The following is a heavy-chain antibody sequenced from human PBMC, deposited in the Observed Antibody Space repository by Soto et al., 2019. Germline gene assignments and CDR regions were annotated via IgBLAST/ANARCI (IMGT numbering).Heavy chain of an antibody. V-gene: IGHV1-2*02. D-gene: IGHD3-10*01. Sequence: ASVKVSCKASGFTFSGYYIHWVRQAPGQGFEWLGWINPKSGGTYYSQKFKARTTLTRDTSVNTAYMELSRLRSDDAAVYYCARANTIRPYYYNMDVWGQGTTVTVSS. J-gene: IGHJ6*02. CDR1: GFTFSGYY. CDR3: ARANTIRPYYYNMDV. CDR2: INPKSGGT.